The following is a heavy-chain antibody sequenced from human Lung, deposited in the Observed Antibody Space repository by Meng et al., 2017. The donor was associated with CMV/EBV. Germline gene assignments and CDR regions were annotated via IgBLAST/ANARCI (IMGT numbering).Heavy chain of an antibody. J-gene: IGHJ4*02. CDR1: GGTFGNKA. D-gene: IGHD3-16*01. CDR3: ARASTFVQPFDH. CDR2: IMPILAIT. V-gene: IGHV1-69*04. Sequence: SCKASGGTFGNKAFNWVRQAPGQGPEWMGQIMPILAITHYAQKFQGRVTITADKSTSTVYMELRSLRPEDTAIYYCARASTFVQPFDHWGRGTLVTVSS.